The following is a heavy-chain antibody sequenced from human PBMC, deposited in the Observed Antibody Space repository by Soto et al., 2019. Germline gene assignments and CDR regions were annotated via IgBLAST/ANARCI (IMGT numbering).Heavy chain of an antibody. CDR2: IKEDGSEK. V-gene: IGHV3-7*01. Sequence: EVQLVESGGGLVQPGGSLRLSCAATGLTFTNHWMSWVRQAPGKGLEWVAIIKEDGSEKYYVDAVKGRFTISRDNAKNSLYLQMNSLRAEDTAVYYCAENSGYGGWGQGTLVTVSS. CDR1: GLTFTNHW. J-gene: IGHJ4*02. CDR3: AENSGYGG. D-gene: IGHD5-12*01.